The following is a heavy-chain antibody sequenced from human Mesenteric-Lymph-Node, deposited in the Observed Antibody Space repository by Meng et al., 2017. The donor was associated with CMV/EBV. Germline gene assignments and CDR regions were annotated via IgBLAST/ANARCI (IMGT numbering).Heavy chain of an antibody. D-gene: IGHD6-19*01. CDR1: GFTFSRYW. CDR3: ARGRAAMTGNDF. Sequence: GGSLRLSCAASGFTFSRYWMHWVRQAPGKGLGWVSRINSDGSSTNYADSVKGRFTISRDNSRNTLYLQMNNLRAEDTAVYHCARGRAAMTGNDFWGQGTLVTVSS. CDR2: INSDGSST. J-gene: IGHJ4*02. V-gene: IGHV3-74*01.